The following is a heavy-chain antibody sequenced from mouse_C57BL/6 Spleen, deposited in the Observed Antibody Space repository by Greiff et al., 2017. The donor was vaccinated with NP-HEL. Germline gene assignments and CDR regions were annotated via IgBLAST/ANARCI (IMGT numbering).Heavy chain of an antibody. Sequence: QVQLQQSGPELVKPGASVKISCKASGYAFSSSWMNWVKQRPGKGLEWIGRIYPGGGDTNYNGKFKGKATLTADKSSSTAYMQLSSLTSEDSAFYYCAGKVITTVVAPGYAMDYWGQGTSVTVSS. CDR1: GYAFSSSW. CDR3: AGKVITTVVAPGYAMDY. J-gene: IGHJ4*01. D-gene: IGHD1-1*01. CDR2: IYPGGGDT. V-gene: IGHV1-82*01.